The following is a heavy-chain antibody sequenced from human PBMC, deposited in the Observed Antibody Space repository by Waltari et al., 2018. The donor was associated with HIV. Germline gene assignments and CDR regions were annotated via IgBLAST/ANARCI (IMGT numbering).Heavy chain of an antibody. Sequence: QVQLVQSGAEVKKPGASVKVSCKASGYTFTSYDINWVRQATGQGLEWMGWMNPNSGNTGYAQKFQGRVTMTRNTSISTAYMELSSLRSEDTAVYYCATPWKYSGSYYANGMDVWGQGTTVTVSS. V-gene: IGHV1-8*01. D-gene: IGHD1-26*01. J-gene: IGHJ6*02. CDR1: GYTFTSYD. CDR2: MNPNSGNT. CDR3: ATPWKYSGSYYANGMDV.